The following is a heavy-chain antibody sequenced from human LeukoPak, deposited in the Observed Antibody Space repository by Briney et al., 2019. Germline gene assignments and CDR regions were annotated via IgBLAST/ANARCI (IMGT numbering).Heavy chain of an antibody. J-gene: IGHJ6*02. D-gene: IGHD3-22*01. Sequence: GGSLRLSCAASGFTFSSYAMSWVRQAPGKGLEWVSAISGSGGSTYYADSVKGRFAISRDNSKNTLYLQMNSLRAEDTAVYYCAKGHDYYYDSSGYGEYYYYGMDVWGQGTTVTVSS. V-gene: IGHV3-23*01. CDR1: GFTFSSYA. CDR2: ISGSGGST. CDR3: AKGHDYYYDSSGYGEYYYYGMDV.